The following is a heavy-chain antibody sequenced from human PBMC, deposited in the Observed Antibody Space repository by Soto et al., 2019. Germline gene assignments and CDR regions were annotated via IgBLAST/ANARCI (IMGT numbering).Heavy chain of an antibody. CDR2: INSDGSRT. D-gene: IGHD6-13*01. J-gene: IGHJ5*02. CDR1: GFTFSSYW. Sequence: EVQLVESVGGLVQPGESLRLSCAASGFTFSSYWMHWVRQAPGKGLVWVSRINSDGSRTNYADSVKGRFTVSRDNAKNTQYLQMNSLRAEDTAVYYCARVLTGSWNWFDPWGQGTLVTVSS. CDR3: ARVLTGSWNWFDP. V-gene: IGHV3-74*01.